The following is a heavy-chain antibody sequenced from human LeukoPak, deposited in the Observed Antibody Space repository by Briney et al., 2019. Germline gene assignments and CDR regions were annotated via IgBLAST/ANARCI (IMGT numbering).Heavy chain of an antibody. Sequence: GGSLRLSCAASGFTFSSYSMNWVRQAPGKGLEWVSSISSSSSYIYYADSVKGRFTISRDNAKNSLYLQMNSLRAEDTAVYYCARDDSSSWYKVWYYYYYMDVWGKGTTVTVSS. V-gene: IGHV3-21*01. CDR1: GFTFSSYS. CDR3: ARDDSSSWYKVWYYYYYMDV. D-gene: IGHD6-13*01. CDR2: ISSSSSYI. J-gene: IGHJ6*03.